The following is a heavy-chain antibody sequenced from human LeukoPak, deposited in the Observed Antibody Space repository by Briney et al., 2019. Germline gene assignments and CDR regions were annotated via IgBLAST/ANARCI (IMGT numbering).Heavy chain of an antibody. Sequence: PGGSLRLSCAASGFTFSSYAMHWVRQAPGKGLEYVSAISSNGGSTYYANSVKGRFTISRDNSKNTLYLQMGSLRAEDTAVYYCAKDYGAPLPFDYWGQGTLVTVSS. CDR1: GFTFSSYA. CDR3: AKDYGAPLPFDY. CDR2: ISSNGGST. V-gene: IGHV3-64*01. D-gene: IGHD1-26*01. J-gene: IGHJ4*02.